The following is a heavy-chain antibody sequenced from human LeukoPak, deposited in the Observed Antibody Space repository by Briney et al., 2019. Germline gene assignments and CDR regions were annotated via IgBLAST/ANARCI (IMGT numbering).Heavy chain of an antibody. Sequence: PGGSLRLSCAASGFTFSSFGMHWVRQAPGKGLEWVAHIRYDGSNKKYADSLEGRFTISRDNSKNALYLQIDSLRPEDTAVYYCAKKSGAAFYNWFDPWGQGTLVTVSS. J-gene: IGHJ5*02. D-gene: IGHD1-26*01. CDR2: IRYDGSNK. V-gene: IGHV3-30*02. CDR3: AKKSGAAFYNWFDP. CDR1: GFTFSSFG.